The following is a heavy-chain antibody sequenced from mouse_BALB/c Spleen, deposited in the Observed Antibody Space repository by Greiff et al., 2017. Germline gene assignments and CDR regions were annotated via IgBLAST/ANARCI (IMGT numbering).Heavy chain of an antibody. Sequence: DVKLQESGPGLVKPSQSLSLTCTVTGYSITSDYAWNWIRQFPGNKLEWMGYISYSGSTSYNPSLKSRISITRDTSKNQFFLQLNSVTTEDTATYYCARGSYPYYFDYWGQGTTLTVSS. V-gene: IGHV3-2*02. J-gene: IGHJ2*01. CDR1: GYSITSDYA. D-gene: IGHD2-12*01. CDR3: ARGSYPYYFDY. CDR2: ISYSGST.